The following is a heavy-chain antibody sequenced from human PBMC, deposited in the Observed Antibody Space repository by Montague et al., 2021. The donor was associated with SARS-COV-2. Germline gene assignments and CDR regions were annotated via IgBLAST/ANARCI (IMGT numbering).Heavy chain of an antibody. D-gene: IGHD6-25*01. CDR1: GVSFTYYY. CDR3: ARAGALGGCFDF. CDR2: ISSTGST. Sequence: SETLSLTCSVSGVSFTYYYWSWIRQSPGKGLEWIGYISSTGSTNYNPSFKSRFTISVDTSENQFSLKVTSVTAADTAVYYCARAGALGGCFDFWGHGTLVTVSS. J-gene: IGHJ4*01. V-gene: IGHV4-59*01.